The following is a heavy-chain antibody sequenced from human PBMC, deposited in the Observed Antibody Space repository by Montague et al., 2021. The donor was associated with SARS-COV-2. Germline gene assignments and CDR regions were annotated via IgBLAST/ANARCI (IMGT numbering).Heavy chain of an antibody. CDR1: GGSISSGDYY. Sequence: TLSLTCTVSGGSISSGDYYWAWIRQHPGKGLEWLGFIYHSGSTFYNPSLKGRVTISVDTSKNQFSLRLSSVTAADTAVYYCARLPYILPGYAYFDFWGQGSLVIVSS. J-gene: IGHJ4*02. V-gene: IGHV4-30-4*08. D-gene: IGHD3-9*01. CDR2: IYHSGST. CDR3: ARLPYILPGYAYFDF.